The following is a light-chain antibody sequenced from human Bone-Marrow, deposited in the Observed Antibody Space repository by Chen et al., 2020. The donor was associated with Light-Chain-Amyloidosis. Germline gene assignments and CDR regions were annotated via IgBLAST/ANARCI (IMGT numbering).Light chain of an antibody. CDR2: WAS. CDR3: QQYYDTPFT. Sequence: DIVMTQSPDSLAVSLGERATINCRSSQSLLYTSSNKNYLAWYQQKPGQPPKLLIHWASTRESGVPDRFSGSGSGTDFTLSISSLQAEDVAVYYCQQYYDTPFTFGPGTKVDI. V-gene: IGKV4-1*01. CDR1: QSLLYTSSNKNY. J-gene: IGKJ3*01.